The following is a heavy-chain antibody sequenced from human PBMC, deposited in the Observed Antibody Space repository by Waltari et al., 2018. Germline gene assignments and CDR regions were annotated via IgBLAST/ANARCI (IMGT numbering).Heavy chain of an antibody. V-gene: IGHV4-38-2*01. J-gene: IGHJ4*02. D-gene: IGHD6-6*01. CDR1: GYSISSGYY. CDR3: ARLRPQWGQLAAKDY. CDR2: IYHSGST. Sequence: VQLQESGPGLVKPSETLSLTCAVSGYSISSGYYWGWIRQPPGKGLEWIGSIYHSGSTYYNPSLKSRVTISVDTSKNQFSLKLSSVTAADTAVYYCARLRPQWGQLAAKDYWGQGTLVTVSS.